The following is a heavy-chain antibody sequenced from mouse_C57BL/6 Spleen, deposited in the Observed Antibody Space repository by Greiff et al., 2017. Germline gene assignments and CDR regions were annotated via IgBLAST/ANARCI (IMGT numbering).Heavy chain of an antibody. Sequence: VQLQQPGAELVKPGASVKLSCKASGYTFTGYTIHWVKQRTGQGLEWIGWFYPGSGSTKYNEKFKDKATLTADKSSSTAYMELSRLTSEDSAVFFCARHESNGSIYNFDYWGQGTTLTVSS. CDR2: FYPGSGST. J-gene: IGHJ2*01. CDR3: ARHESNGSIYNFDY. D-gene: IGHD1-1*01. CDR1: GYTFTGYT. V-gene: IGHV1-62-2*01.